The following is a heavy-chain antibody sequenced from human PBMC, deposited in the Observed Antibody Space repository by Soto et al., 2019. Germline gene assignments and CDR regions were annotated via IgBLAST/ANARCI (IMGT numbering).Heavy chain of an antibody. D-gene: IGHD5-12*01. CDR1: GGSISSYY. CDR2: IYYSGST. CDR3: ARRPLVATYAFDI. V-gene: IGHV4-59*08. Sequence: QVQLQESGPGLVKPSETLSLTCTVSGGSISSYYWSWIRQPPGKGLEWIGYIYYSGSTNYNPSIKSRVTISVDTSKNQFSLKLSSVTAADTAVYYCARRPLVATYAFDIWGQGTMVTVSS. J-gene: IGHJ3*02.